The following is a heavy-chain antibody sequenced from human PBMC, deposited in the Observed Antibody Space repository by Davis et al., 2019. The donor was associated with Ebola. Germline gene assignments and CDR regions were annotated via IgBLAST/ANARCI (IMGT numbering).Heavy chain of an antibody. J-gene: IGHJ4*02. CDR1: GYTFTAYY. Sequence: ASVKVSCKASGYTFTAYYIHWVRQAPGQGLEWMGRINPNSGGTNYAQKFQGRVTMTRDTSISTAYMELSRLRSDDTAVYYCARGEDCTSASCSTYWGQGTLVTVSS. CDR3: ARGEDCTSASCSTY. D-gene: IGHD2-2*01. V-gene: IGHV1-2*06. CDR2: INPNSGGT.